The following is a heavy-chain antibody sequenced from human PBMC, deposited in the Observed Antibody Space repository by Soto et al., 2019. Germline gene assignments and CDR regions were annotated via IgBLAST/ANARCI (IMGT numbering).Heavy chain of an antibody. CDR1: GYSFSSYE. CDR3: ARGWKDVHYFDF. D-gene: IGHD1-1*01. V-gene: IGHV1-8*01. J-gene: IGHJ4*02. CDR2: MNPHSGNT. Sequence: ASVKVSCKTSGYSFSSYEITWVRQATGQGLEWMGWMNPHSGNTGYAQKLQGRVSMTRDTSESTAYLELSSLTSEDTAVYYCARGWKDVHYFDFWGQGTLVTVSS.